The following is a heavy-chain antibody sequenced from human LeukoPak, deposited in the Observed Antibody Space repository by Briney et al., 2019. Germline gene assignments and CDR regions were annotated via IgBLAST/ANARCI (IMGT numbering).Heavy chain of an antibody. D-gene: IGHD3-10*01. CDR3: AKALVRGVIGGVDY. CDR1: GFTFSSYA. Sequence: GGSLRLSCAASGFTFSSYAMSWVRQAPGKGLEWVSAISGSGGSTYYADSVKGRFTISRDNSKNTLYLQMNSLRAEDTAVYYCAKALVRGVIGGVDYWGQGTLVTVSS. CDR2: ISGSGGST. V-gene: IGHV3-23*01. J-gene: IGHJ4*02.